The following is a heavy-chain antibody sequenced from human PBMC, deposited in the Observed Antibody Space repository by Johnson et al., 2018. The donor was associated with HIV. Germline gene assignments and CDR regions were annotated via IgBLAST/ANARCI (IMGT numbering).Heavy chain of an antibody. CDR1: GFTFDDYA. J-gene: IGHJ3*01. V-gene: IGHV3-9*01. CDR2: ISWNSGSI. D-gene: IGHD1-26*01. CDR3: AKGATRYKTDGSKHDGAFEV. Sequence: EVQLVESGGGSVQPGRSLRLSCAASGFTFDDYAMHWVRQAPGKGLEWVSGISWNSGSIGHADSVKGRFTISRDNAKNSLHLQMSSLRAEDTALYYCAKGATRYKTDGSKHDGAFEVWGQGTMVTVSS.